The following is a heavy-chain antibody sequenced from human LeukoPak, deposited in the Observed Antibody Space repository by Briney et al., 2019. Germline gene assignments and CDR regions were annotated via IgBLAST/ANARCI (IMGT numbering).Heavy chain of an antibody. D-gene: IGHD1-14*01. V-gene: IGHV4-61*02. CDR3: ARDADHGGWYFDL. Sequence: PSETLSLTCTVSGGSISSDNYSWSWVRQPAGKGLEWIGRVYTSGSTNYNPSLKSRVTISVDTSKKQFSLKLSSVTAADTAVYYCARDADHGGWYFDLWGRGTLVTVSS. CDR2: VYTSGST. J-gene: IGHJ2*01. CDR1: GGSISSDNYS.